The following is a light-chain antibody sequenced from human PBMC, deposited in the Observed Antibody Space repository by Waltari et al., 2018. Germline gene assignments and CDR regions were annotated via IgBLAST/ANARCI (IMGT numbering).Light chain of an antibody. V-gene: IGLV2-11*01. CDR3: NSYAGSNWE. CDR1: SSDIGGYDY. Sequence: QAALTQPRSVSGSPGQSVTISCPGTSSDIGGYDYVSWYQQHPGTAPKLMIYEVSKRPSGVSDRFSGSKSGNTASLTISGLQAEDEADYYCNSYAGSNWEFGGGTRLTVL. CDR2: EVS. J-gene: IGLJ3*02.